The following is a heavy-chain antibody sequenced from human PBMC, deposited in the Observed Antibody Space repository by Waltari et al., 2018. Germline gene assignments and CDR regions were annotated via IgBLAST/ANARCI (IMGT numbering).Heavy chain of an antibody. J-gene: IGHJ3*02. D-gene: IGHD2-15*01. CDR3: ARDRYCSGGSCYGGGGAFDI. CDR1: GGSISSYY. V-gene: IGHV4-59*01. CDR2: IYSSGTT. Sequence: QVQLQESGPGLVKPSETLSLTCTVSGGSISSYYWSWLRQPPGKGREWLGYIYSSGTTNNNPSLKRQVTRSVDTSKNQCSLKLSAVTAADTAVYYCARDRYCSGGSCYGGGGAFDIWGQGTMVTVSS.